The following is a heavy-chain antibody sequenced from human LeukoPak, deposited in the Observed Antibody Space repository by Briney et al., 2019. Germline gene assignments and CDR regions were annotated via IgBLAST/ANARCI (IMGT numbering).Heavy chain of an antibody. Sequence: SETLSLTCAVSGGSISSGGYSWSWIRQPPGKGLEWIGYIYHSGSTYYNPSLKSRVTISVDTSKNQFSLKLSSVTAADTAVYYCARVPYAYVDQGGDYWGQGTLVTVSS. J-gene: IGHJ4*02. D-gene: IGHD3-16*01. CDR2: IYHSGST. CDR3: ARVPYAYVDQGGDY. CDR1: GGSISSGGYS. V-gene: IGHV4-30-2*05.